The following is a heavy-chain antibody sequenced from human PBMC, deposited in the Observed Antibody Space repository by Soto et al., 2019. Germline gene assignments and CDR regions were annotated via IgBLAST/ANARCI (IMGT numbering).Heavy chain of an antibody. V-gene: IGHV1-18*01. CDR2: ISAYNGNT. CDR3: ARAGTIFGVVSFDY. Sequence: ASVKVSCKASGYTFTSYGISWVRQAPGQGLEWMGWISAYNGNTNYAQKLQGRVTMTTDTSTRTAYMELRSLRSDDTAVYYCARAGTIFGVVSFDYWGQGTLVTVSS. D-gene: IGHD3-3*01. CDR1: GYTFTSYG. J-gene: IGHJ4*02.